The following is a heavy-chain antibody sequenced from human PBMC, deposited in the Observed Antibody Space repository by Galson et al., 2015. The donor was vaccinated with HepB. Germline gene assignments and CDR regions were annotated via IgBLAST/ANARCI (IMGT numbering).Heavy chain of an antibody. J-gene: IGHJ5*02. D-gene: IGHD2-2*01. CDR1: GFSFSSYW. CDR2: IKQDGSEK. V-gene: IGHV3-7*03. CDR3: ARVPYSSTSPRFDP. Sequence: SLRLSCAGSGFSFSSYWMSWVRQASEKGLEWVANIKQDGSEKYYEDSEKGRFTISRDNARNSVYLQMSSLRAEDTAIYYCARVPYSSTSPRFDPWGQGTLVTVSS.